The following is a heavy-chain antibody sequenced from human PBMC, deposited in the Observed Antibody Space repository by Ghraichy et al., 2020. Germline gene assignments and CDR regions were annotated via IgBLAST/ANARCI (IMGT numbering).Heavy chain of an antibody. CDR2: IYHSGIT. J-gene: IGHJ4*02. V-gene: IGHV4-38-2*02. CDR1: GYSISSGYY. Sequence: SETLSLTCTVSGYSISSGYYWGWIRQPPGKGLEWIGSIYHSGITYYNPSLKSRVTISVDRSKNQFSLKLSSVTAADTGVYYCAREGYIVGAFDYWGQGTLVTVSS. D-gene: IGHD1-26*01. CDR3: AREGYIVGAFDY.